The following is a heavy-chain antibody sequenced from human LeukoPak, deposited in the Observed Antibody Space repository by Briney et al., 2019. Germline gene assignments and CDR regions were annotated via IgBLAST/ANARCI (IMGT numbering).Heavy chain of an antibody. CDR2: IVVGSGNT. D-gene: IGHD2-21*02. J-gene: IGHJ4*02. CDR1: GFTFTSSA. Sequence: SVKVSCKASGFTFTSSAMQWVRQARGQRLEWIGWIVVGSGNTNYAQKFQERVTITRDMSTSTAYMELSSLRSEDTAVYYCAAAYCGGDCSELDYWGQGTLVTVSS. V-gene: IGHV1-58*02. CDR3: AAAYCGGDCSELDY.